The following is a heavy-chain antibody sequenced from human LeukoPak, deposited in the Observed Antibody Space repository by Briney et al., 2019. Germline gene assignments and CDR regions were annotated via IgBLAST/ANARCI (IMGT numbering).Heavy chain of an antibody. CDR1: GGSISSYY. V-gene: IGHV4-59*01. CDR3: ARDSLFIFDP. D-gene: IGHD2-21*01. J-gene: IGHJ5*02. CDR2: IYYSGST. Sequence: SETLSLTCTGSGGSISSYYWSWIRQPPGQGLEWIGYIYYSGSTNYNPSLKSRVTISVDTSKNQFSLKLSSVTAADTAVYYCARDSLFIFDPWGQGTLVTVSS.